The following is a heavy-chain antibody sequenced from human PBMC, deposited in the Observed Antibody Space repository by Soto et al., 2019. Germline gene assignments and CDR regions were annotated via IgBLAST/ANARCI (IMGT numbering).Heavy chain of an antibody. D-gene: IGHD4-17*01. CDR3: ARDGAPGFAVTTDY. V-gene: IGHV1-18*04. J-gene: IGHJ4*02. Sequence: GASVKVSCKASGYTFTGYYMHWVRQAPGQGLEWMGWISAYNGNTNYAQKLQGRVTMTTDTSTSTAYMELRSLRSDDTAVYYCARDGAPGFAVTTDYWGQETLVTVSS. CDR2: ISAYNGNT. CDR1: GYTFTGYY.